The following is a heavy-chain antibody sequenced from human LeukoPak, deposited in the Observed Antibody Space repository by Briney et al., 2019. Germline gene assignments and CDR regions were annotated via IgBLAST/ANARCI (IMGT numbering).Heavy chain of an antibody. Sequence: PGGSLRLSCAASGFTFSSYWMSWVRQAPGKGLEWVANIKQDGSEKYYVDSVKGRFTISRDNAKNSLYLQMNSLRAEDTAVYYCARDRDNIVAYGGLDYCGQGTLVTVSS. D-gene: IGHD5-12*01. CDR2: IKQDGSEK. CDR1: GFTFSSYW. J-gene: IGHJ4*02. CDR3: ARDRDNIVAYGGLDY. V-gene: IGHV3-7*01.